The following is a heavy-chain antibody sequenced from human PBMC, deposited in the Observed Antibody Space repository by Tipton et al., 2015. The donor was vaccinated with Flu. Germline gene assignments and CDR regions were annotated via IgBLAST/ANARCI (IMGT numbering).Heavy chain of an antibody. J-gene: IGHJ6*02. Sequence: TLSLTCTVSGDSISSGTYYWSWIRQPAGKGLGWSGRVYTSGSTNYNPSLRSRVTISVDTSKNQFSLKLSSVTAADTAVYYCARDDGDYGLGSYHYYYGMDVWGQGTTVTVSS. CDR3: ARDDGDYGLGSYHYYYGMDV. CDR1: GDSISSGTYY. CDR2: VYTSGST. D-gene: IGHD3-10*01. V-gene: IGHV4-61*02.